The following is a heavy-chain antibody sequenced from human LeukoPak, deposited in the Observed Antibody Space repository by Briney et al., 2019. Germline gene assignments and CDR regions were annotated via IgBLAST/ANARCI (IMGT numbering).Heavy chain of an antibody. CDR2: ISAYNGNT. CDR3: ARAAFCGGDCYSRFGLWYFDL. J-gene: IGHJ2*01. D-gene: IGHD2-21*02. Sequence: ASVKVSCKASGYTFTSYGISWVRQAPGQGLEWMGWISAYNGNTNYAQKLQGRVTMTTDTSTSTAYMELRSLRSDDTAVYYCARAAFCGGDCYSRFGLWYFDLWGRGTLVTVSS. V-gene: IGHV1-18*01. CDR1: GYTFTSYG.